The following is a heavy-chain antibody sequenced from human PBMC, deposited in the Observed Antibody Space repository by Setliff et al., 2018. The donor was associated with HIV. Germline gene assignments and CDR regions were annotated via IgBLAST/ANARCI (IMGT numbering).Heavy chain of an antibody. CDR1: GYTSTNHG. CDR2: ISANNGAT. V-gene: IGHV1-18*01. J-gene: IGHJ4*02. CDR3: ARGAEAPD. Sequence: GASVKVSCKASGYTSTNHGFSWVRQDPGQGLEWMGWISANNGATRYAQNFQERVTLTTDTSTSTAYMELRSLRSDDTAVYFCARGAEAPDWGQGTLVTVSS.